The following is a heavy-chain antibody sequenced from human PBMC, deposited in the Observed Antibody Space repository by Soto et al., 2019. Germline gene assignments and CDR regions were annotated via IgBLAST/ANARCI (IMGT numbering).Heavy chain of an antibody. CDR2: IIPILGIA. CDR3: AGMDTAMGPGIADR. D-gene: IGHD5-18*01. J-gene: IGHJ2*01. Sequence: QVQLVQSGAEVKKPGSSVKVSCKASGGTFSSYTISWVRQAPGQGLEWMGRIIPILGIANYAQKFQGRVTITADKSTSTAYMELSSLRSEDTAVYYCAGMDTAMGPGIADRWGRGTLVTVSS. CDR1: GGTFSSYT. V-gene: IGHV1-69*02.